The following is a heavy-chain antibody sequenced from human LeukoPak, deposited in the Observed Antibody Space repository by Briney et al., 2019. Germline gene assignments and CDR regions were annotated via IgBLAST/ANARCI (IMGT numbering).Heavy chain of an antibody. J-gene: IGHJ5*02. CDR2: IKQEGSEK. V-gene: IGHV3-7*01. CDR3: ARDRSLAS. CDR1: GFTFSNYW. Sequence: PGGSLRLSCAASGFTFSNYWMSWVSQAQGKGLEWVANIKQEGSEKYYVDSVKGRFTISRDNANNSLFLQMNSLRAEDTAVYYCARDRSLASWGQGTLVTVSS.